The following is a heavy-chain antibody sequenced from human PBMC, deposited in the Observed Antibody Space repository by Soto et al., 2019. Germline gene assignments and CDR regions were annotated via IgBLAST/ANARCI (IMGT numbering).Heavy chain of an antibody. J-gene: IGHJ5*02. CDR3: AKDAVPYNGKWDWFDP. V-gene: IGHV3-23*01. CDR1: RFTFSDYA. Sequence: DEQLLESGGGLVQPGGSLTLSCAASRFTFSDYAMSWVRQAPGKGLEWVSAIGGGGADTYYADSVKGRFTISRDNSKNTLYLQMNSLRDEDTGVYYCAKDAVPYNGKWDWFDPWGQGTLVTVSS. CDR2: IGGGGADT. D-gene: IGHD1-26*01.